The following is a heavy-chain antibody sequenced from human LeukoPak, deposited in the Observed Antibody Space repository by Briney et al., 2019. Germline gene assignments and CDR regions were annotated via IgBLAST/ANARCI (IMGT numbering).Heavy chain of an antibody. J-gene: IGHJ4*02. D-gene: IGHD3-16*01. CDR2: LRGDGET. CDR1: GFILRDYA. Sequence: GGSLRLSCVASGFILRDYAMSWVRQTPAGGLEWVSSLRGDGETFYTDSVKGRFTLSRDHSRNTVYLQLSNLRVEDTAVYYCAKASWVSSADAVLWGQGTLVTVS. CDR3: AKASWVSSADAVL. V-gene: IGHV3-23*01.